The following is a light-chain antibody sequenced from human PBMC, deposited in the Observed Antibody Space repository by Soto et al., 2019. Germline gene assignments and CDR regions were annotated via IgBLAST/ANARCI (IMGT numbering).Light chain of an antibody. Sequence: EIVMKQSPATLSVSPGERATLSCRASQSVSSNLAWYQQKPGQAPRLLIFGASIRDTGIPDRFSGSGSGTDFTLTISRLEPEDFAVYYCQQYGSSPLTFGQGTKVDIK. J-gene: IGKJ1*01. CDR2: GAS. V-gene: IGKV3-20*01. CDR1: QSVSSN. CDR3: QQYGSSPLT.